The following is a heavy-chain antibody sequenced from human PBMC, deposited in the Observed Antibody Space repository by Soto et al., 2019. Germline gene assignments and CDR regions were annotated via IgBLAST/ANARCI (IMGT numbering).Heavy chain of an antibody. V-gene: IGHV1-69*01. J-gene: IGHJ6*02. CDR2: IIPIFGTA. Sequence: QVQLVQSGAEVKKPGSSVKVSCKASGGTFSSYAISWVRQAPGQGLEWMGGIIPIFGTANYAQTFHGRVTMTADESKSTAYMELRSLRSGETAVYYCARGTIVVVPAARTPLDGYYYYGMDVWGQGTKVTVAS. D-gene: IGHD2-2*01. CDR3: ARGTIVVVPAARTPLDGYYYYGMDV. CDR1: GGTFSSYA.